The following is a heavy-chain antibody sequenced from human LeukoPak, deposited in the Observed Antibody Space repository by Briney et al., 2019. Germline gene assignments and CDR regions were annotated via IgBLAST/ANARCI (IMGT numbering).Heavy chain of an antibody. CDR2: INPNSCGT. V-gene: IGHV1-2*04. CDR3: ERARGTSFTMVRGVTGFDN. D-gene: IGHD3-10*01. Sequence: SVTVSCKASGYTFTGYYIHWVRQAPGQGLEWMGLINPNSCGTSNAQKFHGWVTMTSYTSISKAYLELNRLTSSDKDVYYCERARGTSFTMVRGVTGFDNWGQGTMVTVSS. J-gene: IGHJ4*01. CDR1: GYTFTGYY.